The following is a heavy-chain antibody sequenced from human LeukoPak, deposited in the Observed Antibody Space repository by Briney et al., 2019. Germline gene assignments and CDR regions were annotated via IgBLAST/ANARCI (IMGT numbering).Heavy chain of an antibody. CDR2: IIPIFGTT. Sequence: GSSVKVSCKASGGTFSTYAINWVRQAPGQGLEWMGRIIPIFGTTDYAQKFQDSVTFTADRSTSTTYMDLSSLTSEDTAVYYCASAPNDFGDYPFDSWGQGTLVTVSS. J-gene: IGHJ4*02. CDR3: ASAPNDFGDYPFDS. CDR1: GGTFSTYA. V-gene: IGHV1-69*06. D-gene: IGHD4-17*01.